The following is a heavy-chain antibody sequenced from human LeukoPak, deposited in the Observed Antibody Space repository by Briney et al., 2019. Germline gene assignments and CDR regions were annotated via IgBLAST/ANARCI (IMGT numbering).Heavy chain of an antibody. V-gene: IGHV4-39*07. D-gene: IGHD3-10*01. CDR2: IYYTGTT. J-gene: IGHJ4*02. CDR3: ARDSGYGSGSEGTF. Sequence: SSETLSLTCTVSGDSIISTSHHWGWIRQSPGKGLECIGSIYYTGTTYYNPSLERRVTISIDTSKSQFSLELRSATAADTAIYYCARDSGYGSGSEGTFWGQGLRVIVAS. CDR1: GDSIISTSHH.